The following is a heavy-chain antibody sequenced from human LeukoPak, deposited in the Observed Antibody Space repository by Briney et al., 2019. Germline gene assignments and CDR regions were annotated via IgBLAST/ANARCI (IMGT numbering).Heavy chain of an antibody. Sequence: GASVKVSCKASGYTFTGYYMHWVRQAPGQGLEWMGWINPNSGGTNYAQKFQGRVTMTRDTSISTAYMELSRLRSDDTAVYYCARMNAVAGKGYWFDPWGQGTLVTVSS. V-gene: IGHV1-2*02. CDR3: ARMNAVAGKGYWFDP. D-gene: IGHD6-19*01. J-gene: IGHJ5*02. CDR1: GYTFTGYY. CDR2: INPNSGGT.